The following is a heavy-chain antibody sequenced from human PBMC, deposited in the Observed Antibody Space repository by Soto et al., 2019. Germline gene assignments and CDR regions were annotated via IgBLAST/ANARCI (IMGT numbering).Heavy chain of an antibody. CDR2: IYYSGST. CDR1: GGSISSGGYY. CDR3: ARAPVVNYYYGMDV. Sequence: QVQLQESGPGLVKPSQTLSLTCTVSGGSISSGGYYWSWIRQHPGKGLEWIGYIYYSGSTYYNPSLKSRVTLSVYTSKNQFSLKLSSVTAADTAVYYCARAPVVNYYYGMDVWGQGTTVTVSS. V-gene: IGHV4-31*03. D-gene: IGHD2-2*01. J-gene: IGHJ6*02.